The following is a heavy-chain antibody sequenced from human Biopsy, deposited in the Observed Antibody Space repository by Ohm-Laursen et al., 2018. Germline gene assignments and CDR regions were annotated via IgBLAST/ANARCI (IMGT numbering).Heavy chain of an antibody. Sequence: GASVKVSCKASGYTFTTYHLHWVRQAPGQGLEWMGIINPSGGSTTYAQKFQGRVAITSDTSTGAIYMELTSLRSEDTAVYYCARPRNPRWNAYPALDFWGQGTMVPVSS. J-gene: IGHJ3*01. CDR2: INPSGGST. CDR1: GYTFTTYH. V-gene: IGHV1-46*01. D-gene: IGHD4-23*01. CDR3: ARPRNPRWNAYPALDF.